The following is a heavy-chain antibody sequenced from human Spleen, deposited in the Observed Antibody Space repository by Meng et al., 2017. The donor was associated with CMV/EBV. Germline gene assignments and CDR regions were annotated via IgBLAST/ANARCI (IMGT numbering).Heavy chain of an antibody. D-gene: IGHD6-13*01. CDR1: GFTFSSYA. CDR3: ARDGYSSSWTPHSWFDP. V-gene: IGHV3-30*14. Sequence: GESLKISCAASGFTFSSYAMHWVRQAPGKGLEWVAVISYDGSNKYYADSVKGRFTISRDNSKNTLYLQMNSLRAEDTGVYYCARDGYSSSWTPHSWFDPWGQGTLVTVSS. CDR2: ISYDGSNK. J-gene: IGHJ5*02.